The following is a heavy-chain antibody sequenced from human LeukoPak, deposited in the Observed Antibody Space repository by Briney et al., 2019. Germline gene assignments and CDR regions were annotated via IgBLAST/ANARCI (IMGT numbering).Heavy chain of an antibody. V-gene: IGHV1-2*02. J-gene: IGHJ4*02. CDR2: INPNSGGT. D-gene: IGHD3-22*01. Sequence: ASVKVSCKASGYTFTSYYMHWVRQAPGQGLEWMGWINPNSGGTNYAQKFQGRVTMTRDTSISTVYMELSRLRSDDTAVYYCARDGDDSSGSDLDYWGQGTLVTVSS. CDR3: ARDGDDSSGSDLDY. CDR1: GYTFTSYY.